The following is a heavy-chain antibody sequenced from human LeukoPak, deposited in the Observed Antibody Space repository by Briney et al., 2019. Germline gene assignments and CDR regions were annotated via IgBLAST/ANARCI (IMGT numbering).Heavy chain of an antibody. J-gene: IGHJ4*02. CDR1: GVSISSDY. CDR2: MYYSGST. Sequence: SETLSLTCSVSGVSISSDYWSWIRQPPGKGLEWIGYMYYSGSTNYNPSLKSRVTISVDTSKNLFSLNLSSVTAADTAVYYCARHTPTWFYFDYWGQGTLVTVSS. V-gene: IGHV4-59*08. D-gene: IGHD3-9*01. CDR3: ARHTPTWFYFDY.